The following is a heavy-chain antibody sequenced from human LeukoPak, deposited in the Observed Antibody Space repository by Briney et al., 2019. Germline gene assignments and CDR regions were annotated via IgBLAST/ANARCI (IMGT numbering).Heavy chain of an antibody. CDR3: ARDPKGYYDTSGYYRYFQY. V-gene: IGHV3-21*01. CDR2: ISISTTFI. Sequence: GGSLRLSCAASGFTFSNYNMNWVRQAPGKGLEWVSFISISTTFIYYADSVKGRFTVSRANANNSLYLQMNSLRAEDTAVYYCARDPKGYYDTSGYYRYFQYWGQGTLVTVSS. D-gene: IGHD3-22*01. J-gene: IGHJ1*01. CDR1: GFTFSNYN.